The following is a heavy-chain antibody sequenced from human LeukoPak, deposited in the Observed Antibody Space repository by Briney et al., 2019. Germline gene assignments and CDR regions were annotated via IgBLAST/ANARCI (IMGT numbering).Heavy chain of an antibody. CDR1: GGSISSYY. Sequence: SETLSLTCTVSGGSISSYYWSWIRQPPGKGLEWIGYMYHSGSAHYNPSLKSRVTISVDRSKNQFSLKLNSVTAADTAVYYCARAAGYCTNGVCYQIDYWGQGTLVTVSS. J-gene: IGHJ4*02. V-gene: IGHV4-59*12. CDR3: ARAAGYCTNGVCYQIDY. D-gene: IGHD2-8*01. CDR2: MYHSGSA.